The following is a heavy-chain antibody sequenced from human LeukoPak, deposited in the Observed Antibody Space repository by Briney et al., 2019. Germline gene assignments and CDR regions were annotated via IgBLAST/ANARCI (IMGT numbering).Heavy chain of an antibody. Sequence: GESLQISCKGSGYTFNSYWIGWVRQMPGKGLEWMGIIYPGDSDTRYSPSFQGQVTILADKSISTAYLQWSSLKASDTAMYYCASIAVPGGNYWGQGTLVSVSS. CDR3: ASIAVPGGNY. J-gene: IGHJ4*02. D-gene: IGHD6-19*01. CDR1: GYTFNSYW. V-gene: IGHV5-51*01. CDR2: IYPGDSDT.